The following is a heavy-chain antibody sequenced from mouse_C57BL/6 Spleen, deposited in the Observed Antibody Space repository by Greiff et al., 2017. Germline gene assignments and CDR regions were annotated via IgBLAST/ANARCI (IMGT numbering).Heavy chain of an antibody. CDR1: GYTFTSYG. V-gene: IGHV1-81*01. J-gene: IGHJ3*01. D-gene: IGHD4-1*01. CDR2: IYPRSGNT. Sequence: QVQLKESGAELARPGASVKLSCKASGYTFTSYGISWVKQRTGQGLEWIGEIYPRSGNTYYNEKFKGKATLTADKSSSTAYMELRSLTSEDSAVYFCASPLTGTSWFAYWGQGTLVTVSA. CDR3: ASPLTGTSWFAY.